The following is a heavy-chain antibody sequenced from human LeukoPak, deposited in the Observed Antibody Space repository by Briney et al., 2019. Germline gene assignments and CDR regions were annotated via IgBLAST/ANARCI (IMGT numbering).Heavy chain of an antibody. V-gene: IGHV3-53*01. J-gene: IGHJ4*02. Sequence: PGGSLRLSCAASGFTVSSNYMSWVRQAPGKGLEWVSVIYSGGSTYYADSVKGRLTISRDNSKNTLYLQMNSRRAEDTAVYYCARSDSGSRGDYWGQGTLVTVSS. D-gene: IGHD5-12*01. CDR3: ARSDSGSRGDY. CDR1: GFTVSSNY. CDR2: IYSGGST.